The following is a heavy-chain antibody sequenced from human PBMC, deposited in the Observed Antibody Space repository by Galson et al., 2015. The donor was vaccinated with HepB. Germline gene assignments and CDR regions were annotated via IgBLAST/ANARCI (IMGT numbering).Heavy chain of an antibody. J-gene: IGHJ5*02. CDR1: GYTFTSYR. CDR3: ARDCSDTSCFP. V-gene: IGHV1-18*01. CDR2: ITADNGNT. Sequence: SVKVSCKASGYTFTSYRLTWLRQAPGQGLEWMGWITADNGNTNYAQNLQGRVTMTTDTSTSTAYTQLRSLRSDDTAVYYCARDCSDTSCFPWGQGTLVTVSS. D-gene: IGHD2-2*01.